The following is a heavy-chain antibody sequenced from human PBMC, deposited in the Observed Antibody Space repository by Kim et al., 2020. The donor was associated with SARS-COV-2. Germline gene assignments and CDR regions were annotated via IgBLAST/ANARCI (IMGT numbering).Heavy chain of an antibody. CDR1: GFTFNSYG. J-gene: IGHJ6*04. Sequence: GGSLRLSCAASGFTFNSYGMHWFRQAPGKGLVWVSRVNSDGSTTAYADSVNGRFTVSRDNAKNTVFLQMNSLRAEDTAVYYCARGSGGGGLDVWGEGTTVSVSA. V-gene: IGHV3-74*01. CDR3: ARGSGGGGLDV. D-gene: IGHD3-16*01. CDR2: VNSDGSTT.